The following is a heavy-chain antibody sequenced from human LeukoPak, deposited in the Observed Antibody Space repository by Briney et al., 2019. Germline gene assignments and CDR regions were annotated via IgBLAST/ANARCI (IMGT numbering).Heavy chain of an antibody. J-gene: IGHJ4*02. D-gene: IGHD6-6*01. CDR1: RFTFSNYW. CDR3: AKFTSDSSSSDY. CDR2: ISGSGGST. V-gene: IGHV3-23*01. Sequence: PGGSLRFSCAASRFTFSNYWMSWVRQAPGKGLEWVSAISGSGGSTYYADSVKGRFTISRDNSKNTLYLQMNSLRAEDTAVYYCAKFTSDSSSSDYWGQGTLVTVSS.